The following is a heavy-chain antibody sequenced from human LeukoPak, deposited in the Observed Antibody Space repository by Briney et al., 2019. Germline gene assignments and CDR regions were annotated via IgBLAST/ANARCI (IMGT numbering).Heavy chain of an antibody. CDR2: INHSGST. CDR3: ARDETTVTTLWFDP. CDR1: RYSIKSGYF. Sequence: SETLSLTCTVSRYSIKSGYFWGWIRQPPGKGLEWIGEINHSGSTNYNPSLKSRVTISVDTSKNQFSLKLSSVTAADTAVYYCARDETTVTTLWFDPWGQGTLVTVSS. J-gene: IGHJ5*02. V-gene: IGHV4-38-2*02. D-gene: IGHD4-17*01.